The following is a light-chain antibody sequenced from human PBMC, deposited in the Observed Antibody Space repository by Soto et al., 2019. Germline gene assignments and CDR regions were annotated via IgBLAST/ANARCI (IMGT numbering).Light chain of an antibody. Sequence: EIRLTQFPATVSASPGEGVTLSCRASQDVTTNFAWYQVKPGQPPRLLIHDISTRATGVPARLRGSGSGTAFTLSISGMQSEDFEVYFCQQYNNWTFSFGHGTRLEIK. CDR2: DIS. V-gene: IGKV3-15*01. CDR3: QQYNNWTFS. CDR1: QDVTTN. J-gene: IGKJ5*01.